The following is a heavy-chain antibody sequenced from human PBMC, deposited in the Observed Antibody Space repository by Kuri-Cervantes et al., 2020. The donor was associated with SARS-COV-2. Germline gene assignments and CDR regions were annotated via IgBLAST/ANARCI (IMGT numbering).Heavy chain of an antibody. CDR2: IDASGKSR. Sequence: GGSLRLSCAVSGLTFSSRSMNWVRQAPGMGLEWVSHIDASGKSRYYIDSVQGRFTISRDNARNSLHLQMNSLTEEDTAVYYCSTTWDHWGQGTRVTVSS. D-gene: IGHD1-14*01. CDR3: STTWDH. V-gene: IGHV3-48*02. CDR1: GLTFSSRS. J-gene: IGHJ4*02.